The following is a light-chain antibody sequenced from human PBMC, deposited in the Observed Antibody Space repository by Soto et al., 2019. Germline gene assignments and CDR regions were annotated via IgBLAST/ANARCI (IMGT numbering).Light chain of an antibody. CDR3: QERNTWPPIT. CDR2: DAS. Sequence: IVLTQYPVDLAFTTGXXATLSCRASQSVRTYLAWYQVKRGQAPGLLIYDASRGSSCVPARFSGGRPGTDFTLTIHSLERKGFALYYCQERNTWPPITFSQGTRMEIK. J-gene: IGKJ5*01. V-gene: IGKV3D-11*02. CDR1: QSVRTY.